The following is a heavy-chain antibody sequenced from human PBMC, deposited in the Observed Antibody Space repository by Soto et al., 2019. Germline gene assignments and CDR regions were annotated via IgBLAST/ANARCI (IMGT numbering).Heavy chain of an antibody. CDR2: MNPNSGNT. Sequence: GASVKVSCKASGYTFTSYDINWVRQATGQGLEWMGWMNPNSGNTGYAQKFQGRVTMTRNTSISTAYMELSSLRSEDTAVYYCAIFPWIPRLRFLEWLPHYYYGMDVWGQGTTVTVSS. V-gene: IGHV1-8*01. CDR1: GYTFTSYD. D-gene: IGHD3-3*01. CDR3: AIFPWIPRLRFLEWLPHYYYGMDV. J-gene: IGHJ6*02.